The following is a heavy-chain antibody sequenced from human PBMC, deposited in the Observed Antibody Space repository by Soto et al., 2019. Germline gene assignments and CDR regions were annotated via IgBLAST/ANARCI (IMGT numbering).Heavy chain of an antibody. CDR2: IWYDGSNK. CDR3: ARVTYYGSEIYSRYYFDY. CDR1: GFTFSSYG. J-gene: IGHJ4*02. D-gene: IGHD3-10*01. Sequence: GGSLRLSCAASGFTFSSYGMHWVRQAPGKGLEWVAVIWYDGSNKYYADSVKGRFTISRDNSKNTLYLQMNSLRAEDTAVYDCARVTYYGSEIYSRYYFDYWGQGTLVTVSS. V-gene: IGHV3-33*01.